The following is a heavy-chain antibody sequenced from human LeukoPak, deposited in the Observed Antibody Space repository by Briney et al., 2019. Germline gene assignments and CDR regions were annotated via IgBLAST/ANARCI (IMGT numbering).Heavy chain of an antibody. CDR2: IYTSGST. Sequence: SETLSLTCTVSGGSISSYYWSWIRQPAGKGLEWIGRIYTSGSTNYNASLKSRVSMSVDTSKNQFSLKLSSVTAADTAVYYCARGGGRLRYFDWLPHFDYWGQGTLVTVSS. D-gene: IGHD3-9*01. V-gene: IGHV4-4*07. CDR1: GGSISSYY. J-gene: IGHJ4*02. CDR3: ARGGGRLRYFDWLPHFDY.